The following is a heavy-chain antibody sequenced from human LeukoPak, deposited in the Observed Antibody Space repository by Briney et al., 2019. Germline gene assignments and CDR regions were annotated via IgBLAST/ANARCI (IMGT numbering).Heavy chain of an antibody. D-gene: IGHD6-13*01. J-gene: IGHJ2*01. CDR2: ISGSGGST. CDR3: AKDRGSSWPHWHFDL. Sequence: GGSLRLPCAASGFTFSSYAMSWVRQAPGKGLEWVSAISGSGGSTYYADSVKGRFTISRDNSKNTLYLQMNSLRAEDTAVYYCAKDRGSSWPHWHFDLWGRGTLVTVSS. CDR1: GFTFSSYA. V-gene: IGHV3-23*01.